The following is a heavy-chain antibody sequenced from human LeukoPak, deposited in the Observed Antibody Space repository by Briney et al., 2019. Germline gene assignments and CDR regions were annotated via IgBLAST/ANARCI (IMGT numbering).Heavy chain of an antibody. CDR1: GGSFGNYY. V-gene: IGHV4-59*08. Sequence: ASETLYLTCTVSGGSFGNYYWSWIRQPPGKGLEWIGYIYYSGSTNYNPSLKSRVTISVDTSKNQFSLKLSSVTAADTAVYYCARHVLYYDSSGSYFDYWGQGTLVTVSS. D-gene: IGHD3-22*01. CDR3: ARHVLYYDSSGSYFDY. J-gene: IGHJ4*02. CDR2: IYYSGST.